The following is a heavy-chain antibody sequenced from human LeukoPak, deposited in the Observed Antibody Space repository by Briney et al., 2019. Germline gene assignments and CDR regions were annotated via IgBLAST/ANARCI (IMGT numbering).Heavy chain of an antibody. CDR1: GYTFTAYQ. J-gene: IGHJ5*01. CDR2: INPNSGDR. D-gene: IGHD2-21*01. V-gene: IGHV1-2*02. Sequence: GASVKVSCKTSGYTFTAYQIHWVRQAPGQGLEWMGWINPNSGDRKHGQAFQDRVTLTRDTSISTAYMELRRLKSDDTAVYFCARGPRGAPRRLDSWGQGTLVTVSS. CDR3: ARGPRGAPRRLDS.